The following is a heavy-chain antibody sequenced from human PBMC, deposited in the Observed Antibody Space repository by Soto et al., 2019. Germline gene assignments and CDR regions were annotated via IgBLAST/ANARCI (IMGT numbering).Heavy chain of an antibody. J-gene: IGHJ6*02. D-gene: IGHD2-2*01. V-gene: IGHV3-49*03. Sequence: GGSLRLSCTLSGFTIGTYAISWTRQARGTGMEWLSVMRSEAYGETRDYAAPVKGRVTILRENSKGSAYLQLDSLQSDDTGVYYCSRYTYTSRSSYFGKEVWGHRITVTV. CDR3: SRYTYTSRSSYFGKEV. CDR2: MRSEAYGETR. CDR1: GFTIGTYA.